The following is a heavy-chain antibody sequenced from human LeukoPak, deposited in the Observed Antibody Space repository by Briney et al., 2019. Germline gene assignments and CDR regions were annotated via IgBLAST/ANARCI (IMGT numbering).Heavy chain of an antibody. D-gene: IGHD1-26*01. CDR2: ISYDGSNT. Sequence: GGSLRLSCAASGFTFSSYGMHWVRQAPGKGLEWVAVISYDGSNTYYADSVKGRFTISRDNSKNMLYLQMNSLRAEDTAVYYCARRLEYSGSKGVFDYWGQGTLVTVSS. V-gene: IGHV3-30*03. CDR3: ARRLEYSGSKGVFDY. J-gene: IGHJ4*02. CDR1: GFTFSSYG.